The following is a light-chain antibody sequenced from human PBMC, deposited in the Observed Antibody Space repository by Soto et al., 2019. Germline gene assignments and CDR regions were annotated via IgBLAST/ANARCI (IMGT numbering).Light chain of an antibody. V-gene: IGLV2-8*01. J-gene: IGLJ2*01. CDR1: SSDVGAYNY. CDR2: EVN. CDR3: SSYVGNNNFV. Sequence: QSALTQPPSASGSPGQSVTISCTGTSSDVGAYNYVSWYQQHPGKAPKLMIYEVNNRPSGVPDRFSGSKSGNTASLTVSGLQAEDEADYYCSSYVGNNNFVFGGGTKLTVL.